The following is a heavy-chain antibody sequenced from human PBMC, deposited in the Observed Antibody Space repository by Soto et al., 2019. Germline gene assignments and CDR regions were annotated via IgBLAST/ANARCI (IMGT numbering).Heavy chain of an antibody. J-gene: IGHJ6*02. V-gene: IGHV3-33*01. CDR1: GFTFSSYG. Sequence: GGSLRLSCAASGFTFSSYGMHWVRQAPGKGLEWVAVIWYDGSNKYYADSVKGRFTISRDNSKNTLYLQMNSLKAEDTAVYYCARDLRVAAPPEVYYYGMDVWGQGTTVTVSS. D-gene: IGHD6-6*01. CDR3: ARDLRVAAPPEVYYYGMDV. CDR2: IWYDGSNK.